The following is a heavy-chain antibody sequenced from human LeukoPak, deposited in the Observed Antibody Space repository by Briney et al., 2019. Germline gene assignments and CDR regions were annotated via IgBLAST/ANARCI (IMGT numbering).Heavy chain of an antibody. D-gene: IGHD3-10*01. J-gene: IGHJ3*02. CDR1: GGSISRSNYY. V-gene: IGHV4-39*02. Sequence: PSETLSLTCTVSGGSISRSNYYWGWIRQPPGKGLEWIGSIYYSGSAYYNPSLKSRVTISVDTSKKQFSLKLSSVTAADTALYYCARDTGTHYYGSGSQHAFDMWGQGTMVTVSS. CDR3: ARDTGTHYYGSGSQHAFDM. CDR2: IYYSGSA.